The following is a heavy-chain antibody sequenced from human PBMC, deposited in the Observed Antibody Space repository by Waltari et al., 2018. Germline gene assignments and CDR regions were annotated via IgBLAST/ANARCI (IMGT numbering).Heavy chain of an antibody. D-gene: IGHD5-12*01. CDR1: GFTFRSYA. Sequence: EVQLLESGGGLVQPGGSLSLSCAASGFTFRSYALTWAGQAPGKGLEWVSAISGSGGSTYYADSVKGRFTISRDNSKNTLYLQMNSLRAEDTAVYYCAKRWERWLQPIDYWGQGTLVTVSS. J-gene: IGHJ4*02. V-gene: IGHV3-23*01. CDR3: AKRWERWLQPIDY. CDR2: ISGSGGST.